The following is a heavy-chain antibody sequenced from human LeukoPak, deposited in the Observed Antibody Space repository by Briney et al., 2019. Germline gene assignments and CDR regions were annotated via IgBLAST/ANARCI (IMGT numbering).Heavy chain of an antibody. CDR2: IYYSGST. CDR3: ARGRYYYGSGSHYVFDY. J-gene: IGHJ4*02. V-gene: IGHV4-30-4*07. CDR1: GGSISSGGYS. D-gene: IGHD3-10*01. Sequence: PPQTLSLTCAVSGGSISSGGYSWSWIRQPPGKGLEWIGYIYYSGSTYYNPSLKSRVTISVDTSKNQFSLKLSSVTAADTAVYYCARGRYYYGSGSHYVFDYWGQGTLVTVSS.